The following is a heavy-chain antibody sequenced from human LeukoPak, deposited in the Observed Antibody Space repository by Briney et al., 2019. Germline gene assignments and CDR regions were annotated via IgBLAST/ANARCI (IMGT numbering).Heavy chain of an antibody. CDR3: ARLKLGYSSSQPFDY. V-gene: IGHV4-39*01. D-gene: IGHD6-13*01. CDR1: GGSISSSNYY. J-gene: IGHJ4*02. CDR2: LYYSGST. Sequence: PSETLSLTCTVSGGSISSSNYYWGWIRQPPGKGLEWIGSLYYSGSTHYNPSLKSRVTISVDTSKNEFSLKLSSVTAADTAVYYCARLKLGYSSSQPFDYWGQGILVTVSS.